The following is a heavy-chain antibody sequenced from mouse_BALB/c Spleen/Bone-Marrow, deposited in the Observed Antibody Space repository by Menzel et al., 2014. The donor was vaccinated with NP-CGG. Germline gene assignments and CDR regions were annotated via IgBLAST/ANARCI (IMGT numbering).Heavy chain of an antibody. D-gene: IGHD2-1*01. CDR2: IYPGDGDT. V-gene: IGHV1-80*01. CDR1: GYAFSSYW. J-gene: IGHJ2*01. CDR3: ARQDGNYFDY. Sequence: QVQLQQSGAELVRPGSSVKISCKASGYAFSSYWMNWVKQRPGQGLEWIGQIYPGDGDTNYNGKFKGKATLTADKSSSTAYMQLSSLTSEDSAVYFCARQDGNYFDYWGQGTTLTVSS.